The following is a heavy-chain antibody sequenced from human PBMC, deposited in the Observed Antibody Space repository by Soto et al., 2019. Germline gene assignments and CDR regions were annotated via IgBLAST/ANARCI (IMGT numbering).Heavy chain of an antibody. CDR3: ARVSAAGTRWFDS. V-gene: IGHV4-31*03. Sequence: QVQLQESGPGLVQPSQTLSLTCTVSGASISSGGFYWSWIRQFPGKGLAWIGYIDYRGRTFYNPSLKSRAIISRDTSKSQFSLNVNSVTAADTAVFYCARVSAAGTRWFDSWGQGTLVTVSS. CDR1: GASISSGGFY. D-gene: IGHD6-13*01. CDR2: IDYRGRT. J-gene: IGHJ5*01.